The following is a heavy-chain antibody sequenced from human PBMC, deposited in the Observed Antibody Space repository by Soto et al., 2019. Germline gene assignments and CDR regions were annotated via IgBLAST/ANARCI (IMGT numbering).Heavy chain of an antibody. CDR2: IYYSGST. D-gene: IGHD2-15*01. CDR1: GGSISSYY. J-gene: IGHJ4*02. CDR3: ARLWGYCSGGSCSYFDD. V-gene: IGHV4-59*08. Sequence: SETLSLTCTVSGGSISSYYWSWIRQPPGKGLEWIGYIYYSGSTNYNPSLKSRVTISVDTSKNQFSLKLSSVTAADTAVYYCARLWGYCSGGSCSYFDDWGQGTLVTVSS.